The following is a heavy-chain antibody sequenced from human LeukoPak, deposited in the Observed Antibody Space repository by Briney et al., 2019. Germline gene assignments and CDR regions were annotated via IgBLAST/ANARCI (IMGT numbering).Heavy chain of an antibody. CDR2: MNPNSGNT. CDR3: ATHRWFGEFGDY. V-gene: IGHV1-8*03. CDR1: GYTFTSYG. D-gene: IGHD3-10*01. J-gene: IGHJ4*02. Sequence: GASVKVSCKASGYTFTSYGISWVRQATGQGLEWMGWMNPNSGNTGYAQKFQGRVTITADESTSTAYMELSSLRSEDTAVYYCATHRWFGEFGDYWGQGTLVTVSS.